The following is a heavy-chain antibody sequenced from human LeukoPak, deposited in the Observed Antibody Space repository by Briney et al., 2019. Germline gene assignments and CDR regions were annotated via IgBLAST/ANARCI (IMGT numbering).Heavy chain of an antibody. CDR3: AREALQQYYDFWSGYRKSYYYGMDV. CDR1: GGSFSGYY. J-gene: IGHJ6*02. D-gene: IGHD3-3*01. Sequence: ETLSLTCAVYGGSFSGYYWSWIRQPPGKGLEWIGEINHSGSTNYNPSLKSRVTISVDTSKNQFSLKLSSVTAADTAVYYCAREALQQYYDFWSGYRKSYYYGMDVWGQGTTVTVSS. CDR2: INHSGST. V-gene: IGHV4-34*01.